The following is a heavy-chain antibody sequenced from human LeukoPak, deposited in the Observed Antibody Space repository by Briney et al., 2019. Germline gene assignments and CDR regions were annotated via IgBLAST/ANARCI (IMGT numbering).Heavy chain of an antibody. CDR2: IFTSGST. J-gene: IGHJ4*02. CDR1: GDSISSGRYY. D-gene: IGHD3-10*01. V-gene: IGHV4-61*02. CDR3: ATQMLLCHYY. Sequence: ASETLSLTCTVSGDSISSGRYYWSWIRQPAGKGLEWIGRIFTSGSTNYNPSLKSRVTISVDTSKNQFSLKLSSVTASDTAVYYCATQMLLCHYYWGQGTLVTVSS.